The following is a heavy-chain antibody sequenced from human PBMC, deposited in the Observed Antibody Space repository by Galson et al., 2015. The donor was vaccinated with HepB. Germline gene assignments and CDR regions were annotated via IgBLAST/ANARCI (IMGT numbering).Heavy chain of an antibody. CDR2: IIPILGIA. Sequence: SVKVSCKASGGTFSSYAISWVRQAPGQGLEWMGRIIPILGIANYAQKFQGRVTITADKSTSTAYMELSSLRSEDTTVYYCAREPGVVVVADGKINYWYFDLWGRGTLVTVSS. D-gene: IGHD2-15*01. CDR3: AREPGVVVVADGKINYWYFDL. V-gene: IGHV1-69*04. J-gene: IGHJ2*01. CDR1: GGTFSSYA.